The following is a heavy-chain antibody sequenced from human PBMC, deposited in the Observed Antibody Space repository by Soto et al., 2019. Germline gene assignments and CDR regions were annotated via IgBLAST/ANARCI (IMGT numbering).Heavy chain of an antibody. D-gene: IGHD4-17*01. CDR2: ISGSGFSP. CDR3: AQDPYGGGH. J-gene: IGHJ4*02. CDR1: GFTFTNYA. V-gene: IGHV3-23*01. Sequence: EVQLSESGGGLVQPGGSLRLFCAASGFTFTNYAMSWVRQAPGRGLEWVSAISGSGFSPYYADSVKGRFTISRDNSKNTVYLQMNSLRAEDTARYYWAQDPYGGGHWGQGTLVTVS.